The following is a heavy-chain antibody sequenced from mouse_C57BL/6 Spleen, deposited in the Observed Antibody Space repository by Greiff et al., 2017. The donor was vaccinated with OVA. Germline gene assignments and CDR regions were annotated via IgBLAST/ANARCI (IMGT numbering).Heavy chain of an antibody. CDR1: GYTFTSYW. J-gene: IGHJ3*01. V-gene: IGHV1-61*01. Sequence: VQLQQPGAELVRPGSSVKLSCKASGYTFTSYWMDWVKQRPGQGLEWIGNIYPSDSETHYNQKFKDKATLTVDKSSSSAYMQLSSLTSDDSAVYYCARPYGNYGAWFAYWGQGTLVTVSA. CDR3: ARPYGNYGAWFAY. D-gene: IGHD2-1*01. CDR2: IYPSDSET.